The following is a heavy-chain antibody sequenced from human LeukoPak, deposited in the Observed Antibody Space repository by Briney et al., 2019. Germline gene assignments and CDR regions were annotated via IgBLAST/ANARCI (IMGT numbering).Heavy chain of an antibody. D-gene: IGHD5-12*01. J-gene: IGHJ4*02. CDR1: GYTFTSYV. CDR3: ARDWEVAIHRPIDY. Sequence: SVKVSCKASGYTFTSYVISWVRQAPGQGLEWMGWIRAYNGNTNYAQKLQGRVTMTTDTSTSTAYKELRSMRSDDTAVYYCARDWEVAIHRPIDYWGQGTLVTVSS. V-gene: IGHV1-18*01. CDR2: IRAYNGNT.